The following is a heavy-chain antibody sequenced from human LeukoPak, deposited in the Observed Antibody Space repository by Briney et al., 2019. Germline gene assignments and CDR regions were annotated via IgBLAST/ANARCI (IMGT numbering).Heavy chain of an antibody. V-gene: IGHV1-2*02. CDR3: ARADEDTAMDPFDY. J-gene: IGHJ4*02. CDR1: GYTFTGYY. Sequence: ASVTVSCKASGYTFTGYYMHWVRQAPGQGLEWMGWINPNSGGTNYAQKFQGRVTMTRDTSISTAYMELSRLRSDDTAVYYCARADEDTAMDPFDYWGQGTLVTVSS. D-gene: IGHD5-18*01. CDR2: INPNSGGT.